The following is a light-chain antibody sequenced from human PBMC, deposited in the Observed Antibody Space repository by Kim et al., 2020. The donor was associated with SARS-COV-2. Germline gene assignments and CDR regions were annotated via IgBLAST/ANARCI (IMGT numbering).Light chain of an antibody. J-gene: IGLJ1*01. Sequence: GQSVTVPCTETSNYIGSTNRVSWYQQPPGTAPKLIIYDVTNRPSGVPDRFSGSKSANTASLTISGLQAEDEADYFCSSYTTTWTYVFGTGTRSPS. CDR1: SNYIGSTNR. V-gene: IGLV2-18*02. CDR3: SSYTTTWTYV. CDR2: DVT.